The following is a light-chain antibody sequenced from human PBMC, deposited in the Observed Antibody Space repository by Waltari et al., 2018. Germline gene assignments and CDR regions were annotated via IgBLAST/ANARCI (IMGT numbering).Light chain of an antibody. Sequence: SRRARQRVSEPLARSQQKPGQAPRLLISNAYTSATGIPDRFSGSGSGTDFSLTISRLDPEDFAVYYCQHYVNLPATFGQGTKVEI. CDR3: QHYVNLPAT. CDR1: QRVSEP. V-gene: IGKV3-20*01. CDR2: NAY. J-gene: IGKJ1*01.